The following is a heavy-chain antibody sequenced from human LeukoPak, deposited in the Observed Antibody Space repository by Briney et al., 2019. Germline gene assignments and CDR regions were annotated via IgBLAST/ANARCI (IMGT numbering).Heavy chain of an antibody. J-gene: IGHJ5*02. CDR2: ITYDGSEI. CDR3: ARDAPNYRGYDLGIPFWFDP. D-gene: IGHD5-12*01. V-gene: IGHV3-30*03. Sequence: GGSLRLSWAASGFTVTTAGMHWVRQAPGKGLEWVAVITYDGSEIHYGYSVKGRFTISRDRFKNTVHLQMNSMRAEDTAVYYCARDAPNYRGYDLGIPFWFDPWGQGTLVTVSP. CDR1: GFTVTTAG.